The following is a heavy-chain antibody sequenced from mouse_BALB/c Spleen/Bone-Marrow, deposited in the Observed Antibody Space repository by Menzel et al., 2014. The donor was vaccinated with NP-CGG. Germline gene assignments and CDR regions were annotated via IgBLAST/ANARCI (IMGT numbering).Heavy chain of an antibody. CDR1: GYTFTSYI. D-gene: IGHD1-1*01. CDR3: ARGRFRSSSPPFDV. V-gene: IGHV1-14*01. Sequence: EVQLQQSGPELAESGASVKMSCKASGYTFTSYIIHWVKQKPGQGLEWSGYINPYNAGTKYNENFKGKATLTSDKSSSAAYMALSSLPSEDSAVYSCARGRFRSSSPPFDVWGAGTAVTVSS. J-gene: IGHJ1*01. CDR2: INPYNAGT.